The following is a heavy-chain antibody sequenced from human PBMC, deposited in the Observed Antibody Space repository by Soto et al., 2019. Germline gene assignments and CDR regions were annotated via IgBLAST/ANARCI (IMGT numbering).Heavy chain of an antibody. D-gene: IGHD5-12*01. CDR3: ARRDEWLTGASDI. V-gene: IGHV5-51*01. Sequence: HGESLKISCKGSGYSFTSYWIGWVRQMPGKGLEWMGIIYPGDSDTRYSPSFQGQVTISADKSISTAYLQWSSLKASDTAMYYCARRDEWLTGASDIWGQGPMVTLSS. J-gene: IGHJ3*02. CDR1: GYSFTSYW. CDR2: IYPGDSDT.